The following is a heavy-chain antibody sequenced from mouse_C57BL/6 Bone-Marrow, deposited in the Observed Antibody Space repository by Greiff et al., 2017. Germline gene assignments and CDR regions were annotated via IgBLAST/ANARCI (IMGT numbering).Heavy chain of an antibody. D-gene: IGHD2-4*01. Sequence: VKLPESGAELVKPGASVKMSCKASGYTFTTYPIEWMKQNHGKSLEWIGNFHPYNDDTKYNEKFKGTATLTLEKSSSTVYLELSRLTSDDSAVYDCARHYDDDPAWFAYWVQGTLVTVAA. J-gene: IGHJ3*01. V-gene: IGHV1-47*01. CDR3: ARHYDDDPAWFAY. CDR1: GYTFTTYP. CDR2: FHPYNDDT.